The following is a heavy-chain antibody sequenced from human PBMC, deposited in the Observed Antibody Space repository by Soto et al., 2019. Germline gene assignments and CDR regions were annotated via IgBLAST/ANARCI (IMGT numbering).Heavy chain of an antibody. J-gene: IGHJ4*02. CDR2: VNAGNGNT. CDR1: GYTFTGYA. V-gene: IGHV1-3*01. CDR3: ARAVAVPADFDY. Sequence: GASLKVSCKASGYTFTGYAMHWVRQAPGQRLEWMGWVNAGNGNTKYSQKFQGRVTITRDTSASTAYMELSSLRSEDTAVYYCARAVAVPADFDYWGKGTLVTVSS. D-gene: IGHD6-19*01.